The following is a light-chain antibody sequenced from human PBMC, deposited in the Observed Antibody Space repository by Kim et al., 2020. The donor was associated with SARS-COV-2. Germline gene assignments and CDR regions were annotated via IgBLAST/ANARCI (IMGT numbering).Light chain of an antibody. CDR3: MQSTEFPLT. V-gene: IGKV2-24*01. J-gene: IGKJ4*02. Sequence: PASISCEYNQSLEHSCGNTYLSWLQQRPGQPPRLLIYKMFHRFFEVPERFSGSGTGTDFTLRISSVEADDVGFYYCMQSTEFPLTFGGGTKVDIK. CDR2: KMF. CDR1: QSLEHSCGNTY.